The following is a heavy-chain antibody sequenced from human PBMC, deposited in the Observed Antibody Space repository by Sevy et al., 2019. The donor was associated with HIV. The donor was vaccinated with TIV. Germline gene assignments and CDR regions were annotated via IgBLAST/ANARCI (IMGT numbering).Heavy chain of an antibody. Sequence: GGSLRLSCAVSGFTSTINAMSWVRQAPGKGLEWVSVITGSGGNTYYADSVQGRFTISRDNSKNTLYLQMNSLRVEATALYYCATVSGWRSSAYLYYFYYMDVWGKGTTVTVSS. CDR3: ATVSGWRSSAYLYYFYYMDV. D-gene: IGHD6-19*01. CDR2: ITGSGGNT. V-gene: IGHV3-23*01. CDR1: GFTSTINA. J-gene: IGHJ6*03.